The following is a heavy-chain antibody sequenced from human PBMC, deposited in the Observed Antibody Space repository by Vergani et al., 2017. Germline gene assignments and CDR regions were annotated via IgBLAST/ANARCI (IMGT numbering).Heavy chain of an antibody. D-gene: IGHD6-13*01. CDR2: IYYSGSP. J-gene: IGHJ4*02. Sequence: QVQLQESGPGLVKPSETLSLTCTVSGGSISSYYWSWIRQPPGKGLEWIGYIYYSGSPNYNPSLKSRVTISVDTSKNQFSLKLSSVTAADTAVYYCARVAAAGAGIPYFDYWGQGTLVTVSS. V-gene: IGHV4-59*01. CDR3: ARVAAAGAGIPYFDY. CDR1: GGSISSYY.